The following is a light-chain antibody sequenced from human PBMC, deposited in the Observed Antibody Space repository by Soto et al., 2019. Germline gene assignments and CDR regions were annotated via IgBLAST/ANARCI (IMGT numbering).Light chain of an antibody. V-gene: IGLV2-14*01. Sequence: QSALTQPASVSGSPGQSITISCTGTTSDIGNYNFVSWYQQHPGRAPKLIMYEVSHRPTGVSSRLSGSKSGNTASLTISGLQPEDEGDYYCSSYTRSNTLVVFGGGTKLTVL. CDR1: TSDIGNYNF. CDR2: EVS. CDR3: SSYTRSNTLVV. J-gene: IGLJ2*01.